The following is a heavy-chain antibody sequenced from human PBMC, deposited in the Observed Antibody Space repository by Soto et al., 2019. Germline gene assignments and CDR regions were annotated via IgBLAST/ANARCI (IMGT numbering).Heavy chain of an antibody. Sequence: DVQLLESGGGLVQPGGSLRLSCAASGFRFSTYDMSWVRQAPGKGLEWVSVMSGSGSGTYYADSVKGRFTVSRDNSKDTLFLQMNTLRVEDTAVYYCAKTRLYDNNDYHRDGFDVWGPGTVVTVS. V-gene: IGHV3-23*01. CDR3: AKTRLYDNNDYHRDGFDV. J-gene: IGHJ3*01. D-gene: IGHD3-22*01. CDR1: GFRFSTYD. CDR2: MSGSGSGT.